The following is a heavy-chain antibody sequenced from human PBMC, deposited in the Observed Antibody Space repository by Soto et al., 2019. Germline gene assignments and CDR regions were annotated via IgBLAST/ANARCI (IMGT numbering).Heavy chain of an antibody. V-gene: IGHV1-69*02. D-gene: IGHD3-10*01. CDR1: GGTFSSYT. J-gene: IGHJ6*02. CDR2: IIPILGIA. CDR3: ARLHGSGSYEHYYYYGMDV. Sequence: GASVKVSCKASGGTFSSYTISWVRQAPGQGLEWMGRIIPILGIANYAQKFQGRVTITADKSTSTAYMELSSLRSEDTAVYYCARLHGSGSYEHYYYYGMDVWGQGTTVTVSS.